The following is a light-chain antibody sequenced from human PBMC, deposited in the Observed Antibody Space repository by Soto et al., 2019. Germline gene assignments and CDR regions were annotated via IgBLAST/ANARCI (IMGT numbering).Light chain of an antibody. J-gene: IGLJ2*01. Sequence: SYELTQPLSVSVALGQTARVTCGGNNIGSKNVHWYQQKPGQAPVLVIYRNNNRPSGIPERFSGSNSGNTATLTISRAQAGDEADYSCQVWDSSTVVFGGGTKLTVL. CDR1: NIGSKN. CDR3: QVWDSSTVV. CDR2: RNN. V-gene: IGLV3-9*01.